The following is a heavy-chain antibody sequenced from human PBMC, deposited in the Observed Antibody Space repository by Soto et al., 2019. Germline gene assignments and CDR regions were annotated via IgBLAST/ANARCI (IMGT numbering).Heavy chain of an antibody. D-gene: IGHD5-18*01. Sequence: QVQLVESGGGVVQPGRSLRLSCAASGFTFSSYAMHWVRQAPGKGLEWVAVISYDGSNKYYADSVKGRFTISRDNSKNTLYLQMNSLRAEDTAVYYCARDSDTVRAPYYYSGMDVWGQGTTVTVSS. J-gene: IGHJ6*02. CDR1: GFTFSSYA. CDR2: ISYDGSNK. CDR3: ARDSDTVRAPYYYSGMDV. V-gene: IGHV3-30-3*01.